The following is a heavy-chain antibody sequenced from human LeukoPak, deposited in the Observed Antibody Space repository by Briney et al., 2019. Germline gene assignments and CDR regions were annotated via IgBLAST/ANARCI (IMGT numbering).Heavy chain of an antibody. V-gene: IGHV4-59*08. CDR3: ARSRGGVTLDY. Sequence: SETLSLTCTDSGGSITTYYWTWIRQPPGKGLEWIGYISYRESSNYNPSLRSRVTLSVDTSKNQFSLRLSSVTAADTAVYFCARSRGGVTLDYWGQGTLVTVSS. CDR2: ISYRESS. D-gene: IGHD2-21*02. J-gene: IGHJ4*02. CDR1: GGSITTYY.